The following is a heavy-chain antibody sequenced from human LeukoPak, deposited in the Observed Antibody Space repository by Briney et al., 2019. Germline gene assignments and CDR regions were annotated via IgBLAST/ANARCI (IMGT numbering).Heavy chain of an antibody. J-gene: IGHJ4*02. Sequence: SETLSLTCAVSGGPISSVNLWSWVRQPPGKGLEWVGEMYLSGTDTYNPSLRGRVTISVDRSKNQPSLRLRSVTAADTAVYYCAGLVGRYSTGMYYYFDYWGPGTLVTVSS. V-gene: IGHV4-4*02. CDR1: GGPISSVNL. CDR2: MYLSGTD. D-gene: IGHD1-26*01. CDR3: AGLVGRYSTGMYYYFDY.